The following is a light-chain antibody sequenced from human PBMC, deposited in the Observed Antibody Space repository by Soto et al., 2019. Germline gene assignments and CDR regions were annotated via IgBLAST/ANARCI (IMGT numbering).Light chain of an antibody. V-gene: IGKV3D-15*01. CDR3: LQYGRSQP. J-gene: IGKJ3*01. CDR2: GAY. Sequence: EIVMTLSLATLSVTKGQRSTLSCRASQSVSSNLAWYQQKPGQAPRLLIHGAYTRAPGIPDRFSGSGSGTDFTLTINRVEPEDSAVYYCLQYGRSQPFGHGGNAAIK. CDR1: QSVSSN.